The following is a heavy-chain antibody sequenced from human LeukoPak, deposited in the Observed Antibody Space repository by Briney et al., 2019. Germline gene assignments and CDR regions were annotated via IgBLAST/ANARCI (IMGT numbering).Heavy chain of an antibody. J-gene: IGHJ3*02. V-gene: IGHV3-66*02. CDR1: GFTVSGNY. CDR3: ARDANFGGIDAFDI. Sequence: GGSLRLSCAASGFTVSGNYMSWVRQAPGKGLEWVSVIYSGGSTYYADSVKGRFTISRDNSKNTLYLQMNSLRAEDTAVYYCARDANFGGIDAFDIWGQGTMVTVSS. CDR2: IYSGGST. D-gene: IGHD3-10*01.